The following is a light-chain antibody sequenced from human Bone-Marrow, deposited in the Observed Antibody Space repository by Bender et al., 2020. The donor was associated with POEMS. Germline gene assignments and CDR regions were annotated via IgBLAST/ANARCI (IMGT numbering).Light chain of an antibody. Sequence: QSALTQPSSVSGSPGQSITLFCSGTTSDVGKYNHVSWYQQRPGEVPKLLIYETYGRPSGVSDRFVGSKSGNTASLTISGLQTEDEADYYCCSYAPGNTYVFGTGTTVSVL. V-gene: IGLV2-23*01. J-gene: IGLJ1*01. CDR1: TSDVGKYNH. CDR2: ETY. CDR3: CSYAPGNTYV.